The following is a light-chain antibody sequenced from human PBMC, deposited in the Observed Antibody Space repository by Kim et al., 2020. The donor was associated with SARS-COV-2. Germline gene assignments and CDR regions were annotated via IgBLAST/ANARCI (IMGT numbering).Light chain of an antibody. Sequence: SASVGDRFTITCRASQTISSYVNWYQQRPGKAPKLLISATSKLQSGVPSRFSGSGSGTDFTLTVNGLQPEDFATYYCQQSYTNPPTFGQGTKLEI. V-gene: IGKV1-39*01. CDR1: QTISSY. CDR2: ATS. J-gene: IGKJ2*01. CDR3: QQSYTNPPT.